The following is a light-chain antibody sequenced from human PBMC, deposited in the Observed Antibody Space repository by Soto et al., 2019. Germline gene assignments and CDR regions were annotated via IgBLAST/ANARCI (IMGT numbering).Light chain of an antibody. CDR1: QNIRSR. Sequence: IHMTQSPSSLPASVGYRVTITCRASQNIRSRLAWFQQKPGKAPKLLIYDASSLESGVPQRFSGSGSGTEFTLTISSLQTDDFSTYYCQQYHSYWTFGQGTKVDIK. CDR2: DAS. J-gene: IGKJ1*01. CDR3: QQYHSYWT. V-gene: IGKV1-5*01.